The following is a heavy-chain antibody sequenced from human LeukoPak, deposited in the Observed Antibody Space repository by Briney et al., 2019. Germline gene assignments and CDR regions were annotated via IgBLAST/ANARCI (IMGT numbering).Heavy chain of an antibody. Sequence: PSETLSLTCTVSGGSISSSSAYWGRIRQPPGKGLEWIGSIYYSKNTYYNPSPKSRVTISADTSKNQFSLTLGSVSATDTAVYYCVSPRGFSYGYFDYWGQGTLVTVSS. CDR2: IYYSKNT. CDR3: VSPRGFSYGYFDY. D-gene: IGHD5-18*01. CDR1: GGSISSSSAY. J-gene: IGHJ4*02. V-gene: IGHV4-39*01.